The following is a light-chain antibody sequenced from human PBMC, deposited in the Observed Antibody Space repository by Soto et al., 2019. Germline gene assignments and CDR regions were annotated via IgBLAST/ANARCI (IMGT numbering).Light chain of an antibody. V-gene: IGKV3-15*01. Sequence: EIVMTQSPATLSVSPGERASLSCRASQSVSRNLAWYQQKPGQAPRLLIYGTSTRATGVPARFSGSGSGTEFTLTISRLQSEDFEVYFCQQYNDWRTAFGQGTKLEIK. J-gene: IGKJ2*01. CDR1: QSVSRN. CDR2: GTS. CDR3: QQYNDWRTA.